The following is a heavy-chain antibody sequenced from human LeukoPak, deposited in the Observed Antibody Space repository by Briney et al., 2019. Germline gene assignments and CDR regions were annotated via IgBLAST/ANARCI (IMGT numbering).Heavy chain of an antibody. CDR3: ARKNDFDI. Sequence: SETLSLTCTVSGGSISRDHWNWIRQPPGKGLEWIGCIYYSGRTYYNPSLKSRVTISVDMSKSQFSLGLTSVTAADTAVYYCARKNDFDIWGQGTVVTVSS. D-gene: IGHD2/OR15-2a*01. CDR1: GGSISRDH. CDR2: IYYSGRT. J-gene: IGHJ3*02. V-gene: IGHV4-59*01.